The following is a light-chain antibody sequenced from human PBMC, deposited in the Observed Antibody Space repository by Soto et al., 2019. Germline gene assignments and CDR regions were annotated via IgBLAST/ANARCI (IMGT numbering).Light chain of an antibody. CDR3: QHYKSYSEA. CDR2: KAS. CDR1: QTISSW. Sequence: DLQMTQSPSTLSGSVGDRVTITCRASQTISSWLAWYQRKPGKAPKLLIYKASTLKSGVPSRFSGSGSGTEFTLTISSLQPDDFATYYCQHYKSYSEAFGQGTKVELK. V-gene: IGKV1-5*03. J-gene: IGKJ1*01.